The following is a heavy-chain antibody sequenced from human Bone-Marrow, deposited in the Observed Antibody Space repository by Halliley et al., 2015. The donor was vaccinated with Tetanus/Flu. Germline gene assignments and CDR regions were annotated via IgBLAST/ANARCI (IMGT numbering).Heavy chain of an antibody. V-gene: IGHV4-59*01. Sequence: LEWIGSLSYTGSTPYRPSLKSRLTISLDTSKTQFSLTIKSVTAADTALYYCARTRYSSGEFDSWGQGTLVTVSS. D-gene: IGHD2-15*01. CDR2: LSYTGST. J-gene: IGHJ4*02. CDR3: ARTRYSSGEFDS.